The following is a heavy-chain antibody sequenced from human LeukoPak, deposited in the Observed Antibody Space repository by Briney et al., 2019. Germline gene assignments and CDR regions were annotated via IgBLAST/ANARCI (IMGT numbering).Heavy chain of an antibody. D-gene: IGHD3-22*01. Sequence: GGSLRLSCAASGFTFSGYAMHWVRQAPGKGLEWVAVISYDGSNKYYADSVKGRFTISRDNSKNTLYLRMNSLRAEDTAVYYCARVRETYFSDSRGWELPYWGQGTLVTVSS. CDR2: ISYDGSNK. CDR3: ARVRETYFSDSRGWELPY. J-gene: IGHJ4*02. CDR1: GFTFSGYA. V-gene: IGHV3-30*04.